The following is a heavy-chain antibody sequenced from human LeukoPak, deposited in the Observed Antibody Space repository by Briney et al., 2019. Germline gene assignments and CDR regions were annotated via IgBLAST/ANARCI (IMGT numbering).Heavy chain of an antibody. Sequence: SETLSLTCTVSGGSISSGNYQYYWGWIRQPPGTGLEWIASVYETGSPYYNPSLMSRVTVSVDTSNNQFSLKMTSLTAADTAVYYCASSGWVAGWGQGTLVTVSS. D-gene: IGHD2-15*01. CDR1: GGSISSGNYQYY. J-gene: IGHJ4*02. V-gene: IGHV4-39*07. CDR2: VYETGSP. CDR3: ASSGWVAG.